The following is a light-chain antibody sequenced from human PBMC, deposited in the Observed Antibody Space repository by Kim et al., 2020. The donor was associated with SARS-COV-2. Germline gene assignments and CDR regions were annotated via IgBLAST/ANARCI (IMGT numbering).Light chain of an antibody. V-gene: IGKV3-20*01. CDR1: QSVSSNY. CDR2: DAS. Sequence: EIVLTQSPGTLSLSPGERATLSCRASQSVSSNYLAWCQQKPGQAPRLLIYDASSRATGIPDRFSGSGSGTDFTLTISRLEPEDFAVYYCQQYDRSPITFGQGTRLEIK. J-gene: IGKJ5*01. CDR3: QQYDRSPIT.